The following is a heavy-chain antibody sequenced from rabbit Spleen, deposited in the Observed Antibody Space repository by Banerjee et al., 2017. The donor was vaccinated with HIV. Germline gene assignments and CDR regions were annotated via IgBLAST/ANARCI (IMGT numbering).Heavy chain of an antibody. CDR2: IYAAGSGFT. D-gene: IGHD2-1*01. CDR1: GFDLSSYYY. CDR3: ARLWPDFRL. V-gene: IGHV1S40*01. J-gene: IGHJ6*01. Sequence: QSLEESGGGLVKPGASLTLTCTASGFDLSSYYYMCWVRQAPGKGLEWIACIYAAGSGFTYFASWAKGRFTISKTSSTTVTLQMTSLTAADKATYFCARLWPDFRLWGPGTLVTVS.